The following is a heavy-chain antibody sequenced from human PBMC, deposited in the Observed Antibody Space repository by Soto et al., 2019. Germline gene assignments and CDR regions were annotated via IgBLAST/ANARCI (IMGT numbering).Heavy chain of an antibody. CDR3: ARDAPGEAPY. CDR1: GGSITNGDYY. Sequence: QVQLQESGPGLVRPSQTLSLTCTVSGGSITNGDYYWNWIRQHPGKGLEWIGYINYRGTTFYNPPRKRRVFISVETSKNQFSLNLSSVTAADTAVYFCARDAPGEAPYWGQGTLVTVSS. J-gene: IGHJ4*02. D-gene: IGHD2-2*01. CDR2: INYRGTT. V-gene: IGHV4-31*03.